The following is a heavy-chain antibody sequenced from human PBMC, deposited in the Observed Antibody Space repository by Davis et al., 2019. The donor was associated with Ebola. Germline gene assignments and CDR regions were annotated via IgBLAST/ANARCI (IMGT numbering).Heavy chain of an antibody. J-gene: IGHJ3*01. CDR1: RFTSSSNA. V-gene: IGHV3-23*01. Sequence: PGGSLRLSCAASRFTSSSNAMTWVRQAPGKGLEWVSSISGSGDSTYYADSVKGRFTISRDNSKNTLYLQMNSLKSEETAVYYCTSFQGADAFDVWGQGTMVTVSS. CDR3: TSFQGADAFDV. D-gene: IGHD3-16*01. CDR2: ISGSGDST.